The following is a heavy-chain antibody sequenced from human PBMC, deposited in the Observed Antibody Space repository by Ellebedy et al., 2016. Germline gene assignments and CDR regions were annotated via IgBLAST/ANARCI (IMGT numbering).Heavy chain of an antibody. J-gene: IGHJ5*02. CDR3: AREVTTVTTLSWFDP. Sequence: SLKISXVGSGFNLDEYATHWVRQGPGKGLEWVAGISWDSGSRGYGESVKGRFTISRDNAKNSLYLQMNSLRAEDTAVYYCAREVTTVTTLSWFDPWGQGTLVTVSS. V-gene: IGHV3-9*01. CDR1: GFNLDEYA. CDR2: ISWDSGSR. D-gene: IGHD4-17*01.